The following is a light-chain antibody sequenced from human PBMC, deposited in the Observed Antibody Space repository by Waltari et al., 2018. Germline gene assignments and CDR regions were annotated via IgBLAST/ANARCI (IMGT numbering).Light chain of an antibody. CDR3: QQSYTFPRT. V-gene: IGKV1-39*01. CDR1: QSMSVY. Sequence: TQSPSSLPASVGDTVTITCRASQSMSVYLNLFQQKPGEAPKLLIYATFELEIGVPGRVSGTSSGTDFTLTISSLQAEDFATYYCQQSYTFPRTFGQGTKVEIK. J-gene: IGKJ1*01. CDR2: ATF.